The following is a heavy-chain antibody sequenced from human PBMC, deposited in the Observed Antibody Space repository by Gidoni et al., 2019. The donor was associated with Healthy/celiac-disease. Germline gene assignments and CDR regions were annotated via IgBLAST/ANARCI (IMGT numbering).Heavy chain of an antibody. D-gene: IGHD3-3*01. V-gene: IGHV4-59*01. CDR2: IYYSGST. CDR3: ARTITIFGVVTHDY. J-gene: IGHJ4*02. CDR1: GGSISSYY. Sequence: QVQLQESGPGLVKPSETLSLTCTVSGGSISSYYWSWIRQPPGKGLEWIGYIYYSGSTNYNPSLKSRVTISGDTSKNQFSLKLSSVTAADTAVYYCARTITIFGVVTHDYWGQGTLVTVSS.